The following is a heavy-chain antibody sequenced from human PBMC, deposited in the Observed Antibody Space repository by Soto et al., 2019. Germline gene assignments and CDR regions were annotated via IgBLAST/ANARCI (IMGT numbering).Heavy chain of an antibody. J-gene: IGHJ4*02. CDR1: GYTFTSYD. V-gene: IGHV1-8*01. CDR3: ARGVRRRYCSSTSCYDYYFDY. Sequence: QVQLVQSGAEVKKPGASVKVSCKASGYTFTSYDINWVRQATGQGLEWMGWMNPNSGNTGYAQKFQGRVTMTRNTSISTAHMELSSLRSEDTAVYYCARGVRRRYCSSTSCYDYYFDYWGQGTLVTVSS. D-gene: IGHD2-2*01. CDR2: MNPNSGNT.